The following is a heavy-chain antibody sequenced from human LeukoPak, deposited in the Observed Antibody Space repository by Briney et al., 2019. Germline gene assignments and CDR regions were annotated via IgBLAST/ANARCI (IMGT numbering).Heavy chain of an antibody. J-gene: IGHJ4*02. Sequence: MSGGSLRLSCAASGFSLSSNSMNWFRQAPGKGLEWIGSIYHSGSTYYNPSLKSRVTISVDTSKNQFSLKLSSVTAADTAVYYCARQKGELIVVVPAAPDYWGQGTLVTVSS. V-gene: IGHV4-38-2*01. CDR3: ARQKGELIVVVPAAPDY. D-gene: IGHD2-2*01. CDR2: IYHSGST. CDR1: GFSLSSNS.